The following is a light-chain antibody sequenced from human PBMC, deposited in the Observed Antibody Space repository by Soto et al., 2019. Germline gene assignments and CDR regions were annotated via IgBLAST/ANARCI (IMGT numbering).Light chain of an antibody. CDR2: AAS. J-gene: IGKJ2*01. Sequence: AIQMTQSPSSLSASVGDRVTITCRASQGIKNDLGWYQQRPGKGPQLLIYAASSLQSGVPSRFSGSGSGTDFTLTISSLQPEDFATYYCLQDYNFPYTFGQGTKLEIK. CDR3: LQDYNFPYT. CDR1: QGIKND. V-gene: IGKV1-6*01.